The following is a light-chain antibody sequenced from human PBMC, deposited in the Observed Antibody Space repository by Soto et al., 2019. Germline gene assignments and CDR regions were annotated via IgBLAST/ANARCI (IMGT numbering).Light chain of an antibody. CDR3: MQALQSPVT. J-gene: IGKJ4*01. V-gene: IGKV2-28*01. Sequence: DIVMSQSPLSLPVTPGETVSISCRSSQSLLHSNGYSCLDWYLQKPGQSPQLLIHLASTRASGVPDRFSGSGSGTDFTLKISRVEAEDVGAYYCMQALQSPVTFGGGTRVEIK. CDR1: QSLLHSNGYSC. CDR2: LAS.